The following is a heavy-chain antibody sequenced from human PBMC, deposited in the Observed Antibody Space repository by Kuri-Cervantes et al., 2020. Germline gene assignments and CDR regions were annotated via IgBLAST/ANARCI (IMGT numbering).Heavy chain of an antibody. Sequence: SETLSLTCAISGDSVSSNSAAWNWIRQSPARGLEWLGMTYYRSKWYNEYAVSVKSRITISPDTSMNHFSLQLNSVTPEDTAVYFCARGAFVGPTEPAFDYWGQGTLVTVSS. D-gene: IGHD1-26*01. CDR2: TYYRSKWYN. CDR1: GDSVSSNSAA. CDR3: ARGAFVGPTEPAFDY. V-gene: IGHV6-1*01. J-gene: IGHJ4*02.